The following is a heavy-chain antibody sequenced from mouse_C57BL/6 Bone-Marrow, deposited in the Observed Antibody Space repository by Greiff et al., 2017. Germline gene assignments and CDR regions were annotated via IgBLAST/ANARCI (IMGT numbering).Heavy chain of an antibody. CDR1: GFSLTSYG. V-gene: IGHV2-2*01. CDR2: IWSGGST. CDR3: ASGYFDV. Sequence: QVHVKQSGPGLVQPSQSLSITCTVSGFSLTSYGVHWVRQSPGKGLEWLGVIWSGGSTDYNAAFISRLSISKDNSTSQVFFKMNSLQADDTAIYYCASGYFDVWGTGTTVTVSS. J-gene: IGHJ1*03.